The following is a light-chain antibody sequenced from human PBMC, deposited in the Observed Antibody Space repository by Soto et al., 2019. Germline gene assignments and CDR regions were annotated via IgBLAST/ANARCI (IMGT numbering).Light chain of an antibody. CDR3: LVSHSGAWV. CDR2: DTS. CDR1: TGAVTSGHY. J-gene: IGLJ3*02. V-gene: IGLV7-46*01. Sequence: AVVTQETSLTVSPGGTVTLTCGSSTGAVTSGHYSYWLQQKPGQVPRTLIYDTSAKHSWTPARFSGTLLGGKAALTLSGAQPEDEAEYYCLVSHSGAWVFGGGTKLTVL.